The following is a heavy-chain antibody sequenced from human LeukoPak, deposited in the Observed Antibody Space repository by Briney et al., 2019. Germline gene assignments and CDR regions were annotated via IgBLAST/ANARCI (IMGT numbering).Heavy chain of an antibody. V-gene: IGHV3-21*01. CDR3: ASLVPAAITLFDY. CDR2: ISSSSSYI. Sequence: GGSLRLSCAASGFTFSSYSMNWVRQAPGKGLEWVSSISSSSSYIYYADSVKGRFTIYRDNAKNSLYLQMNSLRAEDTAVYYCASLVPAAITLFDYWGQGSLVTVSS. J-gene: IGHJ4*02. CDR1: GFTFSSYS. D-gene: IGHD2-2*01.